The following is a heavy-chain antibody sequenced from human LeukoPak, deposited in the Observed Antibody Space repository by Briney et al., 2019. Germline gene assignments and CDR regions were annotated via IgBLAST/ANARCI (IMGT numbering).Heavy chain of an antibody. CDR1: GFTLSNYA. CDR2: ISGSGGGT. D-gene: IGHD3-22*01. Sequence: GGSLTLSRLVSGFTLSNYALSWVRQAPGRGLTGVAVISGSGGGTKYADSVKGRFTISRDNSKNTLYLQMNNLRVDDTAVYFCAKRGVVIRVILVGFHKEAYYFDSWGQGALVTVSS. V-gene: IGHV3-23*01. J-gene: IGHJ4*02. CDR3: AKRGVVIRVILVGFHKEAYYFDS.